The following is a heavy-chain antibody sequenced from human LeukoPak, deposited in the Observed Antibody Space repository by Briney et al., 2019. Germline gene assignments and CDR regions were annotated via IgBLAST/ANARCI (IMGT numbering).Heavy chain of an antibody. Sequence: PGGSLRLSCAASGFSFSDHHMSWVRQVPGKGLEWLAYISRDGNIIVYADSVKGRFIISRDNAKQSVYLEMTSLSPEDTAVYYCARYVLLMDYWGQGTLVTVSS. V-gene: IGHV3-11*01. D-gene: IGHD3-16*01. CDR3: ARYVLLMDY. J-gene: IGHJ4*02. CDR1: GFSFSDHH. CDR2: ISRDGNII.